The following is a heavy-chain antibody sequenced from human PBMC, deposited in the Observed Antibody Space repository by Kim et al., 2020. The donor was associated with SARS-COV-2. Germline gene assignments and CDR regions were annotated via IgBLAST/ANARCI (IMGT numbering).Heavy chain of an antibody. CDR2: IYPADSDT. J-gene: IGHJ4*02. CDR3: ARHAPDTGVVPALFDY. Sequence: GESLKISCKGSGYTFANYWIGWVRQMPGKGLEWVAIIYPADSDTRYSPSFQGQVTISADKSITTAYLRWSSLKASDTAMYYCARHAPDTGVVPALFDYWGQGTLVTVST. V-gene: IGHV5-51*01. D-gene: IGHD2-2*01. CDR1: GYTFANYW.